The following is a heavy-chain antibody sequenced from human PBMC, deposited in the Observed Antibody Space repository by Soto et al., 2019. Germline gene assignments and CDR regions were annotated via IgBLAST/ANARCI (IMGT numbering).Heavy chain of an antibody. Sequence: QVQLVQSGAEVKKPGASVKVSCKASGYTFSSYVMYWVRQAPGQRLEWMGRINPGNGNTKYSQKFQGRVTISRDTSASTAYMELSSLTSEDTAVYYCAMNIAAAASFDYWGQGTLVTVSS. CDR1: GYTFSSYV. V-gene: IGHV1-3*01. D-gene: IGHD6-13*01. CDR3: AMNIAAAASFDY. CDR2: INPGNGNT. J-gene: IGHJ4*02.